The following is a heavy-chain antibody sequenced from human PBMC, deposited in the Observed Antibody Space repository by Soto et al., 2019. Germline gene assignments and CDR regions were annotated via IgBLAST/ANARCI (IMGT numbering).Heavy chain of an antibody. J-gene: IGHJ4*02. D-gene: IGHD3-22*01. Sequence: GGSLRLSCAASGCTFSSYSMSWIRQAQGKGLEWVSYISSSGSTIYYADSVKGRFTISRDNAKNSLYLQMNSLRAEDTAVYYCASVYYYDSSGPIDYWGQGTLVTVSS. CDR3: ASVYYYDSSGPIDY. V-gene: IGHV3-48*04. CDR1: GCTFSSYS. CDR2: ISSSGSTI.